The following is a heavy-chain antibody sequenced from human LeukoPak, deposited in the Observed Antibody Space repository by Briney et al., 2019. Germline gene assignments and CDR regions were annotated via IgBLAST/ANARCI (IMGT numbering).Heavy chain of an antibody. CDR3: AKDDAWLRFGE. J-gene: IGHJ4*02. CDR2: ISPSGDIT. CDR1: GFTFSSYS. V-gene: IGHV3-23*01. D-gene: IGHD3-10*01. Sequence: GGSLRLSCAASGFTFSSYSMNWVRQAPGKGLEWVSGISPSGDITYYADSVKGRFTISRDNSKSTLYLEVMSPTAEDTAVYYCAKDDAWLRFGEWSQGTLVTVSS.